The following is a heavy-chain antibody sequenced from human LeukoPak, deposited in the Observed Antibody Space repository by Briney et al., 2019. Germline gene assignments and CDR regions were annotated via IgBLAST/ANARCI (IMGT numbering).Heavy chain of an antibody. CDR3: ARGHGWYSP. J-gene: IGHJ5*02. CDR1: GGSINNYY. CDR2: IFTSGAI. D-gene: IGHD6-19*01. Sequence: PSETLSLTCTVSGGSINNYYWTWIRQPAGKGLECIGRIFTSGAISYNPSLQSRVTMFVDTPKSQFSLILTSVTAADTAVYYCARGHGWYSPWGQGTLVTVSS. V-gene: IGHV4-4*07.